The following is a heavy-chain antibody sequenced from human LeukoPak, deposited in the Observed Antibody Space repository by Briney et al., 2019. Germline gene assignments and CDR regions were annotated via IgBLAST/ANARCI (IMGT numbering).Heavy chain of an antibody. CDR3: ARDGEGGYPVDY. D-gene: IGHD3-10*01. Sequence: PGGSLRLSCAASGFTFSRYWMHWVRQAPGKGLVWVSRIDGDGSSTTYADSVEGRFTISRDNVKNTLYLQMNSLRAEDTAVYYCARDGEGGYPVDYWGQGTLVTVSS. CDR2: IDGDGSST. J-gene: IGHJ4*02. CDR1: GFTFSRYW. V-gene: IGHV3-74*01.